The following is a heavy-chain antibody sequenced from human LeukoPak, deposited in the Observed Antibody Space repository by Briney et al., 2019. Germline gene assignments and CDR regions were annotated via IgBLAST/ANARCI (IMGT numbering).Heavy chain of an antibody. Sequence: ASVKVSCKASGSTFTGYYMHWERQAPGPGLEWMGWINPNSSGTNYAQKSQGRVTTTRDTSISTAYMELSRPRSDDTAVYYCARRGVTMVRGVRNWFDPWGQGTLVTVSS. J-gene: IGHJ5*02. V-gene: IGHV1-2*02. CDR3: ARRGVTMVRGVRNWFDP. CDR2: INPNSSGT. D-gene: IGHD3-10*01. CDR1: GSTFTGYY.